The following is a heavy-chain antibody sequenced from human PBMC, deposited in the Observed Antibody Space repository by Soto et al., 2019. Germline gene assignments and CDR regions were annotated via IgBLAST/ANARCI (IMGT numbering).Heavy chain of an antibody. CDR1: GFTFSSYA. J-gene: IGHJ6*02. D-gene: IGHD1-26*01. V-gene: IGHV3-23*01. Sequence: GGSLRLSCAASGFTFSSYAMSWVRQAPGKGLEWVSAISGSGGSTYYADSVKGRFTISRDNSKNTLYLQMNSLRAEDTAVYYCAKGRIVGATTQAQYYYYGMDVWGQGTTVTVSS. CDR2: ISGSGGST. CDR3: AKGRIVGATTQAQYYYYGMDV.